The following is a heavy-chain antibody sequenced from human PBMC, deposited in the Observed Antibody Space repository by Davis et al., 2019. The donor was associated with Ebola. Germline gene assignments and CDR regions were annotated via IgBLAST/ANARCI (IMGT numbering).Heavy chain of an antibody. Sequence: SETLSLTCAVSGDSISSSNWWSWVRQPPGKGLEWIGEIYHSGSTNYDPSLKSRVTISVDKSTNQFSLELTSVTAADTAVYYCARGGWRTMVSYDCWGQGTLVTVSS. CDR3: ARGGWRTMVSYDC. D-gene: IGHD4/OR15-4a*01. CDR1: GDSISSSNW. V-gene: IGHV4-4*02. J-gene: IGHJ4*02. CDR2: IYHSGST.